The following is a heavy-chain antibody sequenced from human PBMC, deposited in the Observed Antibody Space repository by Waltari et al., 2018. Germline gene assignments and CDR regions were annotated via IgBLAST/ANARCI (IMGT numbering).Heavy chain of an antibody. CDR3: ARGPLQNPLQH. CDR2: IIPIFGPA. Sequence: QVQLVQSGAEVKKPGSSVKVSCKASGGTFSNHGINWVRQAPEQGLEWLGGIIPIFGPANYAQKFQGRVTITGDESTRTAHMELSSLRSDDTAVYYCARGPLQNPLQHWGQGTLVTVSS. CDR1: GGTFSNHG. J-gene: IGHJ1*01. V-gene: IGHV1-69*12.